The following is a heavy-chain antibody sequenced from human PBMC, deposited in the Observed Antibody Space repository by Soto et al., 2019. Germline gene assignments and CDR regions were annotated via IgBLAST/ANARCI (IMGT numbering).Heavy chain of an antibody. CDR3: ARGLGRIQLWSYFDY. D-gene: IGHD5-18*01. CDR2: IIPIFGTA. J-gene: IGHJ4*02. V-gene: IGHV1-69*13. Sequence: GASVKVSCKASGGTFSSHAISWGRQAPGQGLEWMGGIIPIFGTANYAQKFQGRVTITADESTSTAYMELSSLRSEDTAVYYCARGLGRIQLWSYFDYWGQGTLVTVSS. CDR1: GGTFSSHA.